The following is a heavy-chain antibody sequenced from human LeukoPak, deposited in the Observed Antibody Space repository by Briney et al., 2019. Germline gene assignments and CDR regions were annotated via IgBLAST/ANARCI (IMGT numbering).Heavy chain of an antibody. CDR1: GGSISSYY. J-gene: IGHJ4*02. Sequence: SETLSLTCTVSGGSISSYYWSWIRQPPGKGLEWIGYIYYTGSTNYNPSLKSRVTISVDTSKNQFSLKLSSVTAADTAVYYCARWTSSSSWYPHVDYWGQGTLVTVSS. D-gene: IGHD6-13*01. V-gene: IGHV4-59*01. CDR3: ARWTSSSSWYPHVDY. CDR2: IYYTGST.